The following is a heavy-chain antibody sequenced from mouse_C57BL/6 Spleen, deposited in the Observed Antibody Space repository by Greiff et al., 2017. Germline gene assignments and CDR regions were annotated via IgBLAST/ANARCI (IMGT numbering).Heavy chain of an antibody. Sequence: EVQLQQSGPELVKPGASVKISCKASGYTFTDYNMDWVKQSHGKSLEWIGDINPNNGGTIYNEKFKGKATLTVDKSSSTAYMELRSLTSEDTAVYYCARSRGEDNDGGFAYWGTGTLVTVSA. J-gene: IGHJ3*01. CDR2: INPNNGGT. CDR3: ARSRGEDNDGGFAY. D-gene: IGHD2-4*01. CDR1: GYTFTDYN. V-gene: IGHV1-18*01.